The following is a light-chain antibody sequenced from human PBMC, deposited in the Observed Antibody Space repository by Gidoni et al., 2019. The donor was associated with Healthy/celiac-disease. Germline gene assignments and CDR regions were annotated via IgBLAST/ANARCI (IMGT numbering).Light chain of an antibody. V-gene: IGLV1-44*01. J-gene: IGLJ3*02. CDR3: AAWDDSLNGWV. CDR2: SNN. CDR1: SSNIGSNT. Sequence: QSVLTQPPSASGTPGQRVTISCSGSSSNIGSNTVTWYQQPPGTAPNLLIYSNNQRPSGVPDRFSGSKSGTSASLAISGLQSEDEADYYCAAWDDSLNGWVFGGGTKLTVL.